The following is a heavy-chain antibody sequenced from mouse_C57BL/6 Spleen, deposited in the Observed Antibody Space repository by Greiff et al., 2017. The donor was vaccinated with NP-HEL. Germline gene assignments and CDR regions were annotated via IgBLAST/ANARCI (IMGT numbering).Heavy chain of an antibody. CDR2: ISSGGSYT. J-gene: IGHJ2*01. D-gene: IGHD2-5*01. V-gene: IGHV5-6*01. Sequence: EVQGVESGGDLVKPGGSLKLSCAASGFTFSSYGMSWVRQTPDKRLEWVATISSGGSYTYYPDSVKGRFTISRDNAKNTLYLQMSSLKSEDTAMDYCARHENSNDFDYWGQGTTLTVSS. CDR3: ARHENSNDFDY. CDR1: GFTFSSYG.